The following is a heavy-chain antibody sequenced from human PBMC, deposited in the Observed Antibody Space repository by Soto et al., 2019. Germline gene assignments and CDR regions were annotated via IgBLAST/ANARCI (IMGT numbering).Heavy chain of an antibody. D-gene: IGHD4-17*01. CDR3: AKHNPTVALYYFDY. J-gene: IGHJ4*02. CDR2: IYPGDSDT. Sequence: EVQLVQSGAEVKKPGESLKISCKGSGYTFTSYWIGWVRQMPGKGLEWMGFIYPGDSDTRYSPSFQGQVTISVDKSISTAYLQFSSLKASDTAVYYCAKHNPTVALYYFDYWGQGTLATVSS. CDR1: GYTFTSYW. V-gene: IGHV5-51*01.